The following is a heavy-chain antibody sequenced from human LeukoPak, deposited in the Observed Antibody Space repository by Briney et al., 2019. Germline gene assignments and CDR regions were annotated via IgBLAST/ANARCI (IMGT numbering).Heavy chain of an antibody. D-gene: IGHD3-3*01. CDR2: ISGSGGST. J-gene: IGHJ4*02. V-gene: IGHV3-23*01. Sequence: GGSLRLSCAASGFTFSSYAVSWVRQAPGKGLEWVSAISGSGGSTYYADSVKGRFTISRDNSKNTLYLQMNSLRAEDTAVYYCAKDSGTIFGVVIRWAYFDYWGQGTLVTVSS. CDR1: GFTFSSYA. CDR3: AKDSGTIFGVVIRWAYFDY.